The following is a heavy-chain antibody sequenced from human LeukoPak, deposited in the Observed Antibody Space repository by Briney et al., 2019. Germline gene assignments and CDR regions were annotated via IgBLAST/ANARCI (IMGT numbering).Heavy chain of an antibody. V-gene: IGHV3-7*01. CDR2: IKQDGSEK. Sequence: GGSLRLSCAASGFTFSSYWMSWVRQAPGKGLEWVANIKQDGSEKYYVDSMKGRFTISRDNAKNSPYLQMNSLRAEDTAVYYCARDYPRYYYYGMDVWGQGTTVTVSS. J-gene: IGHJ6*02. CDR1: GFTFSSYW. CDR3: ARDYPRYYYYGMDV.